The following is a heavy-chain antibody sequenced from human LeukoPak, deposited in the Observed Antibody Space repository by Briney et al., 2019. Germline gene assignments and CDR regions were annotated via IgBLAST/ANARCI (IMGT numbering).Heavy chain of an antibody. CDR2: IFPIDSET. Sequence: GESLKISCKASGYSFSSDWIAWVRQMPGKGLEWMGIIFPIDSETTYSPSFQGQVTISADKSISTAYLQWSSLKASDTAMYYCTRGCSGGSCSRDAMDVWGQGTMVTVSS. CDR1: GYSFSSDW. V-gene: IGHV5-51*01. CDR3: TRGCSGGSCSRDAMDV. D-gene: IGHD2-15*01. J-gene: IGHJ6*02.